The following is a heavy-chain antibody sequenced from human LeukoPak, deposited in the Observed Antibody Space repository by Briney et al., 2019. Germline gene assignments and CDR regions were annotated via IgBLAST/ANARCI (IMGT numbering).Heavy chain of an antibody. V-gene: IGHV4-4*02. CDR3: ARDVAYGDSSYYFDY. J-gene: IGHJ4*02. D-gene: IGHD4-17*01. CDR2: IYHSGST. CDR1: GGSISSSNW. Sequence: SGTLSLTCAVSGGSISSSNWWSWVRQPPGKGLEWIGEIYHSGSTNYNPPLKSRVTISVDKSKNQFSLKLSSVTAADTAVYYCARDVAYGDSSYYFDYWGQGTLVTVSS.